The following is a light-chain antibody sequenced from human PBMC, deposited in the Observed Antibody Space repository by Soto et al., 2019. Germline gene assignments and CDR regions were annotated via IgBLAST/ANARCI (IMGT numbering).Light chain of an antibody. CDR1: QGIMNF. CDR2: AAS. V-gene: IGKV1-27*01. CDR3: QKYSSVPV. Sequence: DIQMTQSPTSLSASVGDRVTITCRASQGIMNFVAWYQQKPGKAPKLLIYAASTLQSGVPSRFSGSGSGTDFTLTINSLQPDDVATYSFQKYSSVPVFGPGTKVEIK. J-gene: IGKJ3*01.